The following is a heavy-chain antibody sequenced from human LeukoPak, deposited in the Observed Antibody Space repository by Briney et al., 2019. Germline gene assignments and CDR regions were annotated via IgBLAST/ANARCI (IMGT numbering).Heavy chain of an antibody. J-gene: IGHJ3*02. CDR3: ASATFLTGYDAFDI. CDR2: IYYSGST. D-gene: IGHD3-9*01. V-gene: IGHV4-59*01. Sequence: SETLSPTCTVSGGSISSYYWSWIRQPPGKGLEWIGYIYYSGSTNYNPSLKSRVTISVDTSKNQFSLKLSSVTAADTAVYYCASATFLTGYDAFDIWGQGTMVTVSS. CDR1: GGSISSYY.